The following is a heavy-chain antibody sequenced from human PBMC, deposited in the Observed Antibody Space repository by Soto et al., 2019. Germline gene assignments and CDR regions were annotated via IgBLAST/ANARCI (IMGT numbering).Heavy chain of an antibody. D-gene: IGHD3-9*01. CDR2: INQNGSER. J-gene: IGHJ4*02. Sequence: EVELVESGGGLVQPGGSLRLSCAATGFMFSSYWMTWVRQAPGKGLEWVANINQNGSERYYVDSVEGRFTISRDNAKNSVFLQMEKLRVEDTAMYYCATDILDFWGRGTLVTVSS. V-gene: IGHV3-7*05. CDR3: ATDILDF. CDR1: GFMFSSYW.